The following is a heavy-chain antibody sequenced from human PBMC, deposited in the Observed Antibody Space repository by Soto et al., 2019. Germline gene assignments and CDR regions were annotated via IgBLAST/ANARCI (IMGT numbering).Heavy chain of an antibody. CDR3: ARAPDCSGGSCYPRYYYYYMDV. J-gene: IGHJ6*03. CDR1: GFTVSSNY. D-gene: IGHD2-15*01. Sequence: GGSLRLSCAASGFTVSSNYMIWIRQAPGKGLEWVSYISSSGSTIYYADSVKGRFTISRDNAKNSLYLQMNSLRAEDTAVYYCARAPDCSGGSCYPRYYYYYMDVWGKGTTVTVSS. V-gene: IGHV3-11*01. CDR2: ISSSGSTI.